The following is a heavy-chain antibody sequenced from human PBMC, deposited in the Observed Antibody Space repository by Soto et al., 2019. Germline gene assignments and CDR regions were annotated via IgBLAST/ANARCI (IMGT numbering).Heavy chain of an antibody. V-gene: IGHV3-23*01. CDR1: GFTFSDLS. Sequence: PGGSLRLSCAASGFTFSDLSMSWVRQAPGKGLEWVSTITSVGDNTYYADSVKGRFTISRDNSKNTLFLQMNGLRAEDTAVYYCAQLTAHWGQGALVTVSS. J-gene: IGHJ4*02. D-gene: IGHD2-21*02. CDR2: ITSVGDNT. CDR3: AQLTAH.